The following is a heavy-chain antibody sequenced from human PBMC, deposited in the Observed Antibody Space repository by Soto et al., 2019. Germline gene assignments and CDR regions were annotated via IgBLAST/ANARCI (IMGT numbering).Heavy chain of an antibody. J-gene: IGHJ4*02. CDR2: IKSKTDGGTT. CDR1: GFTFSNAW. CDR3: TTDSIRYFDWLPHEDFDY. Sequence: GGSLRLSCAASGFTFSNAWMNWVRQAPGKGLEWVGRIKSKTDGGTTDYAAPVKGRFTISRDDSKNTLYLQMNSLKTEDTAVYYCTTDSIRYFDWLPHEDFDYWGQGTLVTVSS. D-gene: IGHD3-9*01. V-gene: IGHV3-15*07.